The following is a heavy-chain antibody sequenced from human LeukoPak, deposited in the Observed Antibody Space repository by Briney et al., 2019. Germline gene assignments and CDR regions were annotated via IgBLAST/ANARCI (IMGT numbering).Heavy chain of an antibody. V-gene: IGHV3-11*06. CDR1: GFTFSDYY. Sequence: GGSLRLSCAASGFTFSDYYMSWIRQAPGKGLEWVSYISSSSSYTNYADSVKGRFTISRDNAKNSLYLQMNSLRAEDMAVYYCAREDDSSLLDYWGQGTLVTVSS. D-gene: IGHD3-22*01. CDR3: AREDDSSLLDY. CDR2: ISSSSSYT. J-gene: IGHJ4*02.